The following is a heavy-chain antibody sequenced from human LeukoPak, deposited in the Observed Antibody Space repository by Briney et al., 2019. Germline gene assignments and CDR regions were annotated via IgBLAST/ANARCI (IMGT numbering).Heavy chain of an antibody. CDR1: GGSISSGGYS. Sequence: PSETLSLTCAVSGGSISSGGYSWSWIRQPPGKGLEWIGYIYYSGSTYYNPSLKSRVTISVDTSKNQFSLKLSSVTAADTAVYYCARAIQGGWFDPWGQGTLVTVSS. J-gene: IGHJ5*02. V-gene: IGHV4-30-4*07. CDR3: ARAIQGGWFDP. CDR2: IYYSGST.